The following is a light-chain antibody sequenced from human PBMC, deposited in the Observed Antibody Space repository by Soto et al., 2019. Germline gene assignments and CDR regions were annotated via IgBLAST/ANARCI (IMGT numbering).Light chain of an antibody. CDR2: GNS. Sequence: QSVLTQPPSVSGAPGQRVTISCTRSSSNIGAGYDVHWYQQLPGTAPKLLIYGNSNRPSGVPDRFSGSKSGTSASLAITGLQAEDEADYYCQSYDSSLSGSMVFGTGTKVTVL. CDR3: QSYDSSLSGSMV. V-gene: IGLV1-40*01. CDR1: SSNIGAGYD. J-gene: IGLJ1*01.